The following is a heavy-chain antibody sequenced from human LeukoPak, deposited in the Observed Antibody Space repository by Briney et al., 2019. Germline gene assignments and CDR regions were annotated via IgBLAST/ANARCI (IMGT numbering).Heavy chain of an antibody. V-gene: IGHV3-33*06. J-gene: IGHJ2*01. D-gene: IGHD3-16*01. Sequence: GRSLRLSCEASGFSFSNSGMHWVRQAPGKGPEWVAVTSFDGSINNYADSVKGRFTISRDNSKNTLYLQMNSLRVEDTAVYYCAKDGADLRYWYFDLWGRGTLVTVSS. CDR2: TSFDGSIN. CDR1: GFSFSNSG. CDR3: AKDGADLRYWYFDL.